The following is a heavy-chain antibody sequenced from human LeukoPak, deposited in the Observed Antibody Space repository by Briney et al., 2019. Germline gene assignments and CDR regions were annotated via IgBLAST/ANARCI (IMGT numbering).Heavy chain of an antibody. V-gene: IGHV3-7*04. Sequence: SGGSLRLFCAASEFTFSRFWMSWVRQAPGKGREWVAKINEDGGENYYVDSVKGRFTISRDNAKNSLYLQMNSLRAEDTAVYYCARRGQYFDVTGQGTLVTVSS. CDR1: EFTFSRFW. CDR3: ARRGQYFDV. CDR2: INEDGGEN. J-gene: IGHJ4*02.